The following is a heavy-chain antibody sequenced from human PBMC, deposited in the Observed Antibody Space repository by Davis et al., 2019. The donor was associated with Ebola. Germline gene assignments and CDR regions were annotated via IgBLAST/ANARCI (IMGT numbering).Heavy chain of an antibody. D-gene: IGHD2-15*01. J-gene: IGHJ4*02. CDR1: GFTFSSYS. CDR3: ARVVGYCSGGSCYSGGFDY. Sequence: GESLKISCAASGFTFSSYSMNWVRQAPGKGLEWVSSISSSSSYIYYADSVKGRFTISRDNAKNSLYLQMNSPRAEDTAVYYCARVVGYCSGGSCYSGGFDYWGQGTLVTVSS. CDR2: ISSSSSYI. V-gene: IGHV3-21*01.